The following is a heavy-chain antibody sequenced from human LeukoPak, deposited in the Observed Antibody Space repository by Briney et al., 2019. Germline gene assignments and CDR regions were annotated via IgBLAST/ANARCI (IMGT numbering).Heavy chain of an antibody. CDR2: ISYDGSNK. CDR1: GFTFSSYG. V-gene: IGHV3-30*18. D-gene: IGHD2-2*01. Sequence: PGGSLRLSCAASGFTFSSYGMHWVRQAPGKGLEWVAVISYDGSNKYYADSVKGRFTISRDNSKNTLYLQMNSLRAEDTAVYYCAKALPRYCSSTSCNPQLFDYWGQGTLVTVSS. CDR3: AKALPRYCSSTSCNPQLFDY. J-gene: IGHJ4*02.